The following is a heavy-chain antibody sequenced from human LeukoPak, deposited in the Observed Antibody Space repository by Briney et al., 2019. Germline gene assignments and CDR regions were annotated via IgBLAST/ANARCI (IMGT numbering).Heavy chain of an antibody. J-gene: IGHJ4*02. CDR2: INGDGRVN. Sequence: GESLRLSCAGSGFSFSSSWMYWVRQAPGKGLEWVANINGDGRVNHYVDSVRGRFTISRDNAKNSPYLQMNSLRAEATAVFYCAKGFYNVAIFDYWGQGTLFTVSS. D-gene: IGHD1-1*01. CDR3: AKGFYNVAIFDY. V-gene: IGHV3-7*01. CDR1: GFSFSSSW.